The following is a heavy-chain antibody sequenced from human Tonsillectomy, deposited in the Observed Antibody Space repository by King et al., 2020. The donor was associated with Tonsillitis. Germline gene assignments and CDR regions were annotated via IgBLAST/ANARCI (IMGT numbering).Heavy chain of an antibody. CDR3: ARGAYYYDSSGYSVFDY. D-gene: IGHD3-22*01. CDR1: GDSVSRNSAA. Sequence: VQLQQSGPGLVKPSQTLSLTCAISGDSVSRNSAAWNWIRQSPSRGLEWLGRTYYRSKWYNDYAVSVKSRITINPDTYKNQFSLQLNSLTPEDTAVYYCARGAYYYDSSGYSVFDYWGQGTLVAVSS. J-gene: IGHJ4*02. CDR2: TYYRSKWYN. V-gene: IGHV6-1*01.